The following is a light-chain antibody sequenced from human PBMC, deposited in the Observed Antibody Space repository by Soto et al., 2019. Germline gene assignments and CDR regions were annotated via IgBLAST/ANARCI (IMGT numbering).Light chain of an antibody. Sequence: AIQMTQSPSSLSVSVGDRVTITCRASQDIGDDLGWYQHKPGAAPKLLIHAASTLQSGVPSRFSGRQSGTDFTLTITSLQPEDSATYYCLQNFNYPRTFGQGTKVEIK. CDR1: QDIGDD. J-gene: IGKJ1*01. CDR2: AAS. CDR3: LQNFNYPRT. V-gene: IGKV1-6*01.